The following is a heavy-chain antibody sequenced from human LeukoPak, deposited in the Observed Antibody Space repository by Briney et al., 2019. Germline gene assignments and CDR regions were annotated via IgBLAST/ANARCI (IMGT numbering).Heavy chain of an antibody. Sequence: GGSLRPSCAASGFTFKTHAMHWVRQAPGKGLEWVALISYDGTNEYYEDSVQGRFTISRDNSKNTLYLQMNSLRAEDAAVYYCAKDLSQIRPRYYFDSWGQGTLVTVSS. CDR1: GFTFKTHA. J-gene: IGHJ4*02. CDR3: AKDLSQIRPRYYFDS. V-gene: IGHV3-33*06. D-gene: IGHD4-17*01. CDR2: ISYDGTNE.